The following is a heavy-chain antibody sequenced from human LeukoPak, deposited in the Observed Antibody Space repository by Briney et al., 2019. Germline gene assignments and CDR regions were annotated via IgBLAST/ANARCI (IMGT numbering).Heavy chain of an antibody. CDR3: ARYGFTMARGGKYYFDY. V-gene: IGHV4-59*08. Sequence: SETLSLTCAVYGGSFSGYYWGWIRQPPGKGLECIGYIYYTGSTNYNPSLKSRVTISLDTSKDQISLKLTSVSAADTAVYYCARYGFTMARGGKYYFDYWGQGALVTVSS. CDR2: IYYTGST. J-gene: IGHJ4*02. D-gene: IGHD3-10*01. CDR1: GGSFSGYY.